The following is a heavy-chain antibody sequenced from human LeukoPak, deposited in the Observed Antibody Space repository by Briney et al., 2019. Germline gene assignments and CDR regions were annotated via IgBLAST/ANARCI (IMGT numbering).Heavy chain of an antibody. D-gene: IGHD4-17*01. CDR2: IYYGGRT. J-gene: IGHJ4*02. V-gene: IGHV4-39*02. CDR3: ARRLASSSDTFDS. Sequence: SETLSLTCTVSGGSISTNNDYWGWIRQAPGKGLEWIGSIYYGGRTYYNPSLKSRVTISVDTSKNHFSLNLTSVTAADTAVYYCARRLASSSDTFDSWGQGTLVTVSS. CDR1: GGSISTNNDY.